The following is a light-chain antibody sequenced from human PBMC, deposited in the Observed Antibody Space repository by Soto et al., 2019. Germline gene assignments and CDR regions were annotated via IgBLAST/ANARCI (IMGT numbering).Light chain of an antibody. V-gene: IGLV2-14*03. CDR3: SSYTSSNTVV. CDR2: DVS. Sequence: QSALTQPASVSGSPGQSITISCTGTSSDVGGYNYVSWYQHHPGKAPKLMIYDVSNPPSGVSNRFSGSKSGNTASLTISGLQAEDEADYYCSSYTSSNTVVFGGGTKLTVL. CDR1: SSDVGGYNY. J-gene: IGLJ3*02.